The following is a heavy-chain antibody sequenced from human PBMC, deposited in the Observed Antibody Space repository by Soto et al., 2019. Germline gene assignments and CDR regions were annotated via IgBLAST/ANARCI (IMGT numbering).Heavy chain of an antibody. CDR3: ARGRYDFWSPYYFDS. CDR2: ITWNSRVL. D-gene: IGHD3-3*01. CDR1: GLNFDDFA. J-gene: IGHJ4*02. Sequence: GGSLRLSCVGTGLNFDDFAMHWVRQAPGKGLEWVSGITWNSRVLAYADSVKGRFTISRDNARNSLYLQMDSLRDEDTALYYCARGRYDFWSPYYFDSWGQGTLVTVSS. V-gene: IGHV3-9*01.